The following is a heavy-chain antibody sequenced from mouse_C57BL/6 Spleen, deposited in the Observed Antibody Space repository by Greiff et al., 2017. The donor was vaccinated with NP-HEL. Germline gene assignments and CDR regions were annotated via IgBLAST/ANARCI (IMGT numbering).Heavy chain of an antibody. Sequence: EVQRVESGGGLVQPGGSMKLSCAASGFTFSDAWMDWVRQSPEKGLEWVAEIRNKANNHATYYAESVKGRFTISRDDSKSSVYLQMNSLRAEDTGIYYCTRDGYGSSYWYFDVWGTGTTVTVSS. J-gene: IGHJ1*03. V-gene: IGHV6-6*01. D-gene: IGHD1-1*01. CDR2: IRNKANNHAT. CDR3: TRDGYGSSYWYFDV. CDR1: GFTFSDAW.